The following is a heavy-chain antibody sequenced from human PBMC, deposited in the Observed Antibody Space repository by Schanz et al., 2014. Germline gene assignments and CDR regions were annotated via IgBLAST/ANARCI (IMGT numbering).Heavy chain of an antibody. CDR1: GFTFSNTW. V-gene: IGHV3-66*01. J-gene: IGHJ4*01. CDR3: ATQYCSGTTCYTDSWDH. Sequence: EVQLVESGGGLVKPGGSLRLSCAASGFTFSNTWMSWVRQAPGKGLEWVAVIYSGGSTFYTDSVKGRFTISRDNAKDSLYLQMTSLRAEDTAVYYCATQYCSGTTCYTDSWDHWGQGTLVTVSS. CDR2: IYSGGST. D-gene: IGHD2-2*02.